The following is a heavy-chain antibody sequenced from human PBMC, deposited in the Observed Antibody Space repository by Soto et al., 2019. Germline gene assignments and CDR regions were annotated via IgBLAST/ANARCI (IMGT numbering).Heavy chain of an antibody. Sequence: ASVKVSCKASGYTFTSYGISWVRQAPGQGLEWMGWISAYNDNINYAQNFQGRVTMTTDTSPSTAYMALRSLRSDDTAVYYCARDRLGSNGDYWGQGTLVTVSS. CDR3: ARDRLGSNGDY. J-gene: IGHJ4*02. D-gene: IGHD1-1*01. CDR2: ISAYNDNI. V-gene: IGHV1-18*04. CDR1: GYTFTSYG.